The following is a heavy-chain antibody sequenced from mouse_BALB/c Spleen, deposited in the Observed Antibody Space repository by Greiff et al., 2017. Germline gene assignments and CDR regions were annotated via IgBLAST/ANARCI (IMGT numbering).Heavy chain of an antibody. J-gene: IGHJ3*01. Sequence: VQLQQSGAELVKPGASVKLSCTASGFNIKDTYMHWVKQRPEQGLEWIGRIDPANGNTKYDPKFQGKATITADTSSNTAYLQLSSLTSEDTAVYYCARGYRYGEGTWFAYWGQGTLVTVSA. CDR3: ARGYRYGEGTWFAY. CDR2: IDPANGNT. V-gene: IGHV14-3*02. CDR1: GFNIKDTY. D-gene: IGHD2-14*01.